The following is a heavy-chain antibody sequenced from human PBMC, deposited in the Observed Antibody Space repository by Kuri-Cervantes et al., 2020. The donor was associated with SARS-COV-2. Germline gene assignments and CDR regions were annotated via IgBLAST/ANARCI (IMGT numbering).Heavy chain of an antibody. Sequence: SETLSLTCTVSGGSISSGSYYWSWIRQPAGKGLEWIGRIYTSGSTNYNPSLKSRVTISVDTSKNQFSLKLSSVTAADTAVYYCARDVLDLKAHYYYYYMDVWGKGTTVTVSS. J-gene: IGHJ6*03. D-gene: IGHD3-3*01. CDR3: ARDVLDLKAHYYYYYMDV. CDR1: GGSISSGSYY. CDR2: IYTSGST. V-gene: IGHV4-61*02.